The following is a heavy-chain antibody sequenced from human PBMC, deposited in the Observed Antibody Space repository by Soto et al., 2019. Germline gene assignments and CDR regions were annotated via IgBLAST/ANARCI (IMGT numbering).Heavy chain of an antibody. D-gene: IGHD3-16*01. Sequence: QVQLVESGGGVVQPGTSLRLSCVGSGFTFRSYVIHWVRQAPGKGLEWVALTSYDGINNFYGDSVKGRFTISRHNSRNTVELQMASLRFEDTALYYCARWGTTGGLDVWGQGPLVSVSS. J-gene: IGHJ4*02. CDR1: GFTFRSYV. V-gene: IGHV3-33*05. CDR3: ARWGTTGGLDV. CDR2: TSYDGINN.